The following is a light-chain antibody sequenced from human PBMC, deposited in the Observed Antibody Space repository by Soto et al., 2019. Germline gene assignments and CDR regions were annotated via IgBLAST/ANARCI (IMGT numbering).Light chain of an antibody. Sequence: DVVMTQSPLSLPVTLGQPASISCRSSQGLIHSDGNTYLDWFQQRPGQSPRRLIYKVSNRDSGVPDRFSGSESGADFTLKISRVEAEDVGVYYCMQGIYWLWTFGQGTKVEIK. CDR2: KVS. CDR1: QGLIHSDGNTY. CDR3: MQGIYWLWT. J-gene: IGKJ1*01. V-gene: IGKV2-30*02.